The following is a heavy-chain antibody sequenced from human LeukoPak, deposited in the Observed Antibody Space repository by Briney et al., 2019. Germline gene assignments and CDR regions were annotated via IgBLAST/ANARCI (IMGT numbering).Heavy chain of an antibody. J-gene: IGHJ4*02. D-gene: IGHD3-22*01. CDR3: AKTPPTNYYDSSGYYDY. CDR2: ISGSGGST. Sequence: GGSLRLSCAASGFTFSSYAMSWVRQAPGKGLEWVSAISGSGGSTYYADSVKGRFTISRDNSKNTLYLQMNSLRAEDTAVYYCAKTPPTNYYDSSGYYDYWGQGTLVTVSS. V-gene: IGHV3-23*01. CDR1: GFTFSSYA.